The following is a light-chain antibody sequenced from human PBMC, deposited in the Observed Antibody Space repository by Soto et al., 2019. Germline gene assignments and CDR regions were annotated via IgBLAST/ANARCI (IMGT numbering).Light chain of an antibody. V-gene: IGKV1-12*01. CDR3: QQPNSFPT. CDR1: QSISTW. J-gene: IGKJ5*01. Sequence: DIQMTQSPSSLSASVGDRVTITCQASQSISTWLAWYQQKPGKXPXXLIYAASNLQSGVPSRLSGRGSGTEFTLSITSLQPEDFATYYCQQPNSFPTFGQGTRLEIK. CDR2: AAS.